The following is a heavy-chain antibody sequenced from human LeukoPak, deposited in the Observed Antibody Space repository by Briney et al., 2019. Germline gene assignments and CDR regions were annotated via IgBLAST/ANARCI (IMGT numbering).Heavy chain of an antibody. CDR3: AKDFGYSYGSDYFDC. CDR2: ISGSGGST. J-gene: IGHJ4*02. D-gene: IGHD5-18*01. CDR1: GFTFSSCA. Sequence: GGSLRLSCAASGFTFSSCAMSWVRQAPGKGLEWVSAISGSGGSTYYADSVKGRFTISRDNSKNTLYLQMNSLRAEDTAVYYCAKDFGYSYGSDYFDCWGQGTLVTVSS. V-gene: IGHV3-23*01.